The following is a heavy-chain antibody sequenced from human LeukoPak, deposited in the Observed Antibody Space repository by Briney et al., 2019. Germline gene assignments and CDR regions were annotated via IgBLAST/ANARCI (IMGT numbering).Heavy chain of an antibody. J-gene: IGHJ4*02. CDR1: GFTFSSYA. CDR3: ARDSSGSCDY. CDR2: IWYEGSKN. D-gene: IGHD1-26*01. V-gene: IGHV3-33*01. Sequence: GGSLRLSCSAPGFTFSSYAMHWVRQAPGKGLEWVAIIWYEGSKNYYGDSVKGRFTISRDNSKTTMYLQMSGLRAEETAVYYCARDSSGSCDYWGQGTLVTVS.